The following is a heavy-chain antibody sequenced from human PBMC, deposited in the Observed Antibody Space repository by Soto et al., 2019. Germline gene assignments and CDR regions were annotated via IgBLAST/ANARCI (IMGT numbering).Heavy chain of an antibody. V-gene: IGHV4-59*01. Sequence: SETLSLTCTVSGGSISSYYWSWIRQPPGKGLEWIGYIYYSGSTNYNPSLKSRVTISVDTSKNQFSLKLSSVTAADTAVYYCARVPYSGSYYGWFDPWGQGTLVTVSS. D-gene: IGHD1-26*01. CDR1: GGSISSYY. CDR3: ARVPYSGSYYGWFDP. J-gene: IGHJ5*02. CDR2: IYYSGST.